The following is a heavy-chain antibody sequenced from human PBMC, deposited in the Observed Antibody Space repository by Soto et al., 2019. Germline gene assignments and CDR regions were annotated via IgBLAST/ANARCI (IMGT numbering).Heavy chain of an antibody. V-gene: IGHV3-53*01. Sequence: GGSLRLSCAASGFTVSSNYMAWVRQAPGKRLEWVSVIFGGGSTYYADSVKGRFTISRDNSKNTLYVQMNNLRAEDTAVYYCARANWNQNYHFDYWGQGTLVTVS. J-gene: IGHJ4*02. CDR2: IFGGGST. CDR1: GFTVSSNY. CDR3: ARANWNQNYHFDY. D-gene: IGHD1-1*01.